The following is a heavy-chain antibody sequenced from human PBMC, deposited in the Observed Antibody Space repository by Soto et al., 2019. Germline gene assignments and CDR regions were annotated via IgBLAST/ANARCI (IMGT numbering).Heavy chain of an antibody. J-gene: IGHJ3*01. Sequence: EVQMLESGGGLVQPGGSLRLSCAASGFTFSGFALTWVRQAPGKGLEWVSSITGSGDNTRYTDSVKGRFTITRDNAKNTLFLQMKSLRADDTAIYYCGKDPNGDYFGAFDFWGQGTMVTVSS. V-gene: IGHV3-23*01. CDR3: GKDPNGDYFGAFDF. CDR2: ITGSGDNT. D-gene: IGHD4-17*01. CDR1: GFTFSGFA.